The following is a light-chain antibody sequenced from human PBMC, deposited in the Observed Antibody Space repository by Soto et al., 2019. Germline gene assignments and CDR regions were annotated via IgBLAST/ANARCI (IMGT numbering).Light chain of an antibody. CDR2: AVT. V-gene: IGLV2-14*01. Sequence: SALTQPPSVSGSPGQSVTISCTGTSSYVGGYNYVSWYQQHPGKAPKLMIYAVTDRPSGVSSRFSGSKSGNTASPTISGLQAEDEADSYCSSYTSRSTLFGTGTTVTVL. CDR1: SSYVGGYNY. CDR3: SSYTSRSTL. J-gene: IGLJ1*01.